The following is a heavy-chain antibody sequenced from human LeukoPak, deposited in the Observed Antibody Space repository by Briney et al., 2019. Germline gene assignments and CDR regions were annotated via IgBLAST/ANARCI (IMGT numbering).Heavy chain of an antibody. CDR3: ARGSIYGYGHPFDY. V-gene: IGHV4-34*01. Sequence: SETLSLTCAVYGGSFSGYYWSWIRQPPGKGLEWIGEINHSGSTNYNPSLKSRVTIPVDTSKNQFSLKLSSVTAADTAVYYCARGSIYGYGHPFDYWGQGTLVTVSS. CDR2: INHSGST. J-gene: IGHJ4*02. CDR1: GGSFSGYY. D-gene: IGHD5-18*01.